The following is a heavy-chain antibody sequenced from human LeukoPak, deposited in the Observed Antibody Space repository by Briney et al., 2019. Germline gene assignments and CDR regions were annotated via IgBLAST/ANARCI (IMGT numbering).Heavy chain of an antibody. CDR3: AKGAYDFWSFYFYYYYMDV. Sequence: GGSLRLSCAASGFTVSSNYMSWVRQAPGRGLEWVSAISGSGTSTYYADSVKGRFTISRDNSKNMLYLQMNSLRAEDTAVYYCAKGAYDFWSFYFYYYYMDVWGKGTTVTVS. D-gene: IGHD3-3*01. V-gene: IGHV3-23*01. CDR1: GFTVSSNY. CDR2: ISGSGTST. J-gene: IGHJ6*03.